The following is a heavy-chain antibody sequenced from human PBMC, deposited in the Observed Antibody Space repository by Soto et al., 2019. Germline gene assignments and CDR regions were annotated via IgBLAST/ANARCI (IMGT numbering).Heavy chain of an antibody. V-gene: IGHV3-53*04. CDR3: ARAWGEYSGYDNKANWFDP. D-gene: IGHD5-12*01. J-gene: IGHJ5*02. Sequence: EVQLVESGGGLVQPGGSLRLSCAASGFTVSSNYMSWVRQAPGKGLEWVSVIYSGGSTYYADSVKGRFTISRHNSKNTLYRQMNSLRAEDTAVYYCARAWGEYSGYDNKANWFDPWGQGTLVTVSS. CDR2: IYSGGST. CDR1: GFTVSSNY.